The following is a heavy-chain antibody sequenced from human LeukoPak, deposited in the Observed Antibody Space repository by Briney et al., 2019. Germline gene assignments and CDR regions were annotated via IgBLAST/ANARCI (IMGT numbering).Heavy chain of an antibody. J-gene: IGHJ3*02. CDR2: IYYSGST. CDR1: GGSISSYY. CDR3: ARVQIYGDDAFDT. V-gene: IGHV4-59*01. D-gene: IGHD4-17*01. Sequence: SETLSLTCTVSGGSISSYYWSWIRQPPGKGLEWIGYIYYSGSTNYNPSLKSRVTISVDTSKNQFSLKLSSVTAADTAVYYCARVQIYGDDAFDTWGQGTMVTVSS.